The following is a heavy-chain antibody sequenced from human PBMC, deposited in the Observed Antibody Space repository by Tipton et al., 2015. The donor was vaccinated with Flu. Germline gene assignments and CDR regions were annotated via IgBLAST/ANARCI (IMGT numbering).Heavy chain of an antibody. Sequence: TLSLTCEVSGYSISSGYFWGWIRQPSGKGLEWIGSVFHTGSTFYNPSLKSRVTTSIDTSKNQFSLRLSSVTAADTAVYYCAMRTHSYQSGYFWGRGATVIVPS. V-gene: IGHV4-38-2*01. CDR2: VFHTGST. CDR1: GYSISSGYF. CDR3: AMRTHSYQSGYF. J-gene: IGHJ6*02. D-gene: IGHD3-22*01.